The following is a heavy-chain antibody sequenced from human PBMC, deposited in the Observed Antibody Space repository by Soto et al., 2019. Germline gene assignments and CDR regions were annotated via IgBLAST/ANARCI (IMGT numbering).Heavy chain of an antibody. CDR1: GGSFSGYY. J-gene: IGHJ4*02. Sequence: SETLSLTCAVYGGSFSGYYWSWIRQPPGKGLEWIGEINHSGSTNYNPSLKSRVTISVDTSKNQFSLKLSSVTAADTAVYYCARELGGYIWGSYRREYYFDYWGQGTLVTVSS. D-gene: IGHD3-16*02. CDR2: INHSGST. CDR3: ARELGGYIWGSYRREYYFDY. V-gene: IGHV4-34*01.